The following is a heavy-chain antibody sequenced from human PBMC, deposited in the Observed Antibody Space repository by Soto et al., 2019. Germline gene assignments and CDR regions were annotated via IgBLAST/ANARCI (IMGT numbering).Heavy chain of an antibody. CDR1: GYTFSSYG. J-gene: IGHJ4*02. D-gene: IGHD2-15*01. CDR3: ARDRSTNRSDRRSFHC. CDR2: ISANNANT. V-gene: IGHV1-18*01. Sequence: ASVKVSCKASGYTFSSYGISWVRQAPGQGLEWMGWISANNANTNYAQNLQGRVTMTTDTSTNTAYMELRSLRSDDTAVYYCARDRSTNRSDRRSFHCWGQGTLVTVSS.